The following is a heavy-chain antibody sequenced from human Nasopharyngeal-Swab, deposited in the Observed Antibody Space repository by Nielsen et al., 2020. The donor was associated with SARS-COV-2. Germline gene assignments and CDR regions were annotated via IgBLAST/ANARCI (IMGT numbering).Heavy chain of an antibody. CDR1: GGSFSGYY. D-gene: IGHD6-25*01. J-gene: IGHJ4*02. Sequence: SETLSLTCAVYGGSFSGYYWSWIRQPPGKGLEWIGEINHSGITNYNPSLKSRVTISVDTSKNQFSLKLSSVTAADTAVYYCARALRGAAAKYYFDYWGQGTLVTVSS. V-gene: IGHV4-34*01. CDR3: ARALRGAAAKYYFDY. CDR2: INHSGIT.